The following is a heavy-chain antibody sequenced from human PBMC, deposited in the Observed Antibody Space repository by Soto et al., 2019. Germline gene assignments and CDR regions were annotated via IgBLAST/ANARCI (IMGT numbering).Heavy chain of an antibody. CDR1: AFTFRSYA. J-gene: IGHJ3*02. CDR2: MTASADTT. V-gene: IGHV3-23*01. D-gene: IGHD2-2*01. Sequence: EEQLLDSGGGLVRPGGSLRLSCAASAFTFRSYAMSWFLQAPGKGLEWVSAMTASADTTYYADSVKGGFTISRDNSKNPLYLRMNSLRAEDTAVYYCAKVRPLRDCTSTSCLGAFDIWGQGTMVTVS. CDR3: AKVRPLRDCTSTSCLGAFDI.